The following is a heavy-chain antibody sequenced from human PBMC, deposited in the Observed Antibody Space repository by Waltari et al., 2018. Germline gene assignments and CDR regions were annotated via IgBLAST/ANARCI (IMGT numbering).Heavy chain of an antibody. CDR1: GYSISXGYY. Sequence: QVHLXESGPGLVKPSETLSLTXAVSGYSISXGYYWGXIRQPPGKGLGWIASIYHSGSTNXNPSLKSRVXISGXTAKNQXXLKXNSVTAAXXXVYXXARVGIVVVXSDIHQGXXPWGQGTLVTVSS. CDR2: IYHSGST. J-gene: IGHJ5*02. D-gene: IGHD2-2*02. V-gene: IGHV4-38-2*01. CDR3: ARVGIVVVXSDIHQGXXP.